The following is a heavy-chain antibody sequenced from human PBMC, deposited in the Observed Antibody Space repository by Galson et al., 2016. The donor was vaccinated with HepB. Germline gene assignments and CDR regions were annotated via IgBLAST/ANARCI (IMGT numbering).Heavy chain of an antibody. V-gene: IGHV3-33*01. J-gene: IGHJ2*01. D-gene: IGHD3-22*01. Sequence: SLRLSCAASGFVFRGYSMHWVRQAPGKGLEWVAVIWYDGHNKDYADSVKGRFTISRDNSKNTLYLQMNSLRGEDTAVYYCARDRHFYDSSGYPYWYFDLWGRGTPVTVSS. CDR3: ARDRHFYDSSGYPYWYFDL. CDR1: GFVFRGYS. CDR2: IWYDGHNK.